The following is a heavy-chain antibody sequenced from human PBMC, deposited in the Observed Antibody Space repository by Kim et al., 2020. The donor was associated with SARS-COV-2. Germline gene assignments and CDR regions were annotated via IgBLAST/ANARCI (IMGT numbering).Heavy chain of an antibody. J-gene: IGHJ4*02. CDR2: NSGGT. CDR3: SQSRAFDY. Sequence: NSGGTRFSQKFQGRVTVTRDTSISTAYMELSVLRSDDTAVYYCSQSRAFDYWGQGTLVTVSS. V-gene: IGHV1-2*02. D-gene: IGHD1-26*01.